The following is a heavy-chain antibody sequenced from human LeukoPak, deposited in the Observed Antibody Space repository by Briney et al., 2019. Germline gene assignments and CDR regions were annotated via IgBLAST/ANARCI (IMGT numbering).Heavy chain of an antibody. Sequence: ASVKVSCKASGYTFTSYDINWVRQATGQGLEWMGWMNPNSGNTGYEQKFQGRVTITRNTSISTAYMELSSLRSEDTTVYYCARAFREARRSGYYFDYWGQGTLVTVSS. J-gene: IGHJ4*02. CDR1: GYTFTSYD. CDR2: MNPNSGNT. CDR3: ARAFREARRSGYYFDY. V-gene: IGHV1-8*03. D-gene: IGHD6-6*01.